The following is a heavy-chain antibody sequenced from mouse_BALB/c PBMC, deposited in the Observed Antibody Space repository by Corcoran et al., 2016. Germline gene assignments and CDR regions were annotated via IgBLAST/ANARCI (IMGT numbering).Heavy chain of an antibody. CDR3: AYYGNWFAY. V-gene: IGHV14-1*02. D-gene: IGHD2-1*01. Sequence: EVQLQQSGAELGRPGALVKLSCKASGFNIKDYYMHWVKQRPEQGLEWIGWIDPENGNTIYDPKFQGKASITADTSSNTAYLQLSSLTSEDTAVYYSAYYGNWFAYWGQGTLVTVSA. CDR2: IDPENGNT. J-gene: IGHJ3*01. CDR1: GFNIKDYY.